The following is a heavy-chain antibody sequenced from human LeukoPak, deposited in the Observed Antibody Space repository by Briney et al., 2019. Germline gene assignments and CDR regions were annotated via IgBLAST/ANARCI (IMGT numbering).Heavy chain of an antibody. CDR1: GGSISSGDYY. CDR2: IYYSGST. J-gene: IGHJ6*02. D-gene: IGHD3-10*01. Sequence: PSETLSLTCTVSGGSISSGDYYWSWIRQPPGKGLEWIGYIYYSGSTYYNPSLKSRVTISVDTSKNQFSLKLSSVTAADTAVYYCAMGSLETYYPSDYYYGMDVWGQGTTVTVSS. V-gene: IGHV4-30-4*01. CDR3: AMGSLETYYPSDYYYGMDV.